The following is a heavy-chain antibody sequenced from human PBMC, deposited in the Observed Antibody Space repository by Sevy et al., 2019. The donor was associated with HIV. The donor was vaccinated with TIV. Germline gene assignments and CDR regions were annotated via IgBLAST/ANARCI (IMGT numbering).Heavy chain of an antibody. CDR1: GFTFSNYW. CDR3: ARHLLGTAPDY. Sequence: GGSLRLSCAVSGFTFSNYWMTWVRQAPGKGLEWVANTKQDGSEKYYVDSVKGRFTISRDNAKNSLFLQMSSLRVEDTAVYYCARHLLGTAPDYWGQGTLVTVSS. J-gene: IGHJ4*02. CDR2: TKQDGSEK. V-gene: IGHV3-7*01. D-gene: IGHD1-7*01.